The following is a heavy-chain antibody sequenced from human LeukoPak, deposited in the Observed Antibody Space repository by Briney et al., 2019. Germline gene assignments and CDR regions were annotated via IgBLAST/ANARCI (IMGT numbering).Heavy chain of an antibody. D-gene: IGHD5-12*01. CDR1: GGSNSSSSYY. V-gene: IGHV4-39*02. Sequence: SETLSLTCTVSGGSNSSSSYYWGWIRQPPGKGLEWIGNTYYSGSTYYNPSLKSRVTMSVDTSKNHFSLKLSSLTAADTAVYYCARRRGYDHFDYWGQGTLVTVSS. J-gene: IGHJ4*02. CDR2: TYYSGST. CDR3: ARRRGYDHFDY.